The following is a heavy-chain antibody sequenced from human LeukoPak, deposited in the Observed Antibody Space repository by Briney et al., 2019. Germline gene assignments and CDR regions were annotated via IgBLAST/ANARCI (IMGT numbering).Heavy chain of an antibody. CDR1: GFTFSSYS. J-gene: IGHJ4*02. CDR2: ISYDGSNK. D-gene: IGHD6-19*01. V-gene: IGHV3-30*18. Sequence: PGRCLSLSCAASGFTFSSYSMHWVRQAPGKGLEWVAVISYDGSNKYYADSVKGRFTLSRDNSKNTLYLQMNSLRAEDTAVYYCAKDRVAVAGTFEYFDYWGQGTLVTVSS. CDR3: AKDRVAVAGTFEYFDY.